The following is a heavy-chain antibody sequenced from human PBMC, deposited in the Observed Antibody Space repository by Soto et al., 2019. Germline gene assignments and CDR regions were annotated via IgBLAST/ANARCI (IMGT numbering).Heavy chain of an antibody. D-gene: IGHD2-21*02. CDR3: ARDPFKDSDSCACPVDFDI. J-gene: IGHJ3*02. CDR2: IYNRGTT. CDR1: GDSISGGDYY. Sequence: QVQLQESGPGLVKPSQPLSLTCTVSGDSISGGDYYWDWIRQPPGKGLEWIGYIYNRGTTYYNPSLKSRVSISLDTSKNQFTRNLNSVTAADAAVYYCARDPFKDSDSCACPVDFDIRGQGTMVTVSS. V-gene: IGHV4-30-4*01.